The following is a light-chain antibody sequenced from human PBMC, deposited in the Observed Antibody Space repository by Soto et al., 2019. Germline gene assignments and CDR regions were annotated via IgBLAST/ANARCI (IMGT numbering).Light chain of an antibody. CDR3: ETWDSNSRV. CDR1: NGHSSYI. V-gene: IGLV4-60*03. J-gene: IGLJ3*02. Sequence: QPVLTQSSSASASLGSSVKLTCTLSNGHSSYIIAWHQQQPGKAPRYLMKLTDTGGYNKGSGVPDRFSGSSSGADRYLTISNLQSEDEADYYCETWDSNSRVFGGGTKLTVL. CDR2: LTDTGGY.